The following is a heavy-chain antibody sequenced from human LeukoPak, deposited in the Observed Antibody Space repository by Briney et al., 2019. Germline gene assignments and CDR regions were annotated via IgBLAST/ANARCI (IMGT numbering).Heavy chain of an antibody. CDR3: ARDGGYGDYGVQYFDY. D-gene: IGHD4-17*01. CDR1: GYTFTSYG. Sequence: ASVKASCKASGYTFTSYGISWVRQAPGQGLEWMGWISAYNGNTNYAQKLQGRVTMTTDTSTRTAYMELRSLRVDDTAVYYCARDGGYGDYGVQYFDYWGQGTLVTVSS. CDR2: ISAYNGNT. V-gene: IGHV1-18*01. J-gene: IGHJ4*02.